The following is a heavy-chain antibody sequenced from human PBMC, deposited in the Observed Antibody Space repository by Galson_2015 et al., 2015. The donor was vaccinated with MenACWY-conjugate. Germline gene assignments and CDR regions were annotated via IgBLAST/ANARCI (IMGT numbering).Heavy chain of an antibody. CDR1: GNTFTVYY. CDR2: INPNSGGG. CDR3: TRGPLRAAGDSFDS. V-gene: IGHV1-2*06. J-gene: IGHJ4*02. D-gene: IGHD6-13*01. Sequence: SVKVSCKASGNTFTVYYFHWVRQAPGQGLEWMGRINPNSGGGNSAQRFQGRVTLTRDTSVSTLYMELNRLTPDDTAVYYCTRGPLRAAGDSFDSWGQGTLVTVS.